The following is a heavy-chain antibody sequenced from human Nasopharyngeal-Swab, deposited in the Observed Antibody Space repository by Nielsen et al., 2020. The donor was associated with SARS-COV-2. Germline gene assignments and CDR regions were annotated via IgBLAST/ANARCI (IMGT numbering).Heavy chain of an antibody. V-gene: IGHV3-48*02. CDR2: ISSSSSTI. Sequence: GGSLRLSCAASGFTFSTYSMNWVRQAPGKGLEWVSYISSSSSTIYYADFVKGRFTISRDNAKNSLYLQMNSLRDEDTAVYYCARDAPILYDSSGYYYADYFDYWGQGTLVTVSS. D-gene: IGHD3-22*01. CDR1: GFTFSTYS. J-gene: IGHJ4*02. CDR3: ARDAPILYDSSGYYYADYFDY.